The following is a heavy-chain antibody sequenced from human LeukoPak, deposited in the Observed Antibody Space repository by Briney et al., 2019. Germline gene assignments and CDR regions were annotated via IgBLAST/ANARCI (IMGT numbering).Heavy chain of an antibody. V-gene: IGHV3-23*01. J-gene: IGHJ4*02. Sequence: PGGSLRLSCAASGFTFSSYAMSWVRQAPGKGLEWVSAISGSGGSTYYADSAKGRFTISRDNSKNTLYLQMNSLRAEDTAVYYCAKDRWGDSNYYFDYWGQGTLVTVSS. D-gene: IGHD4-11*01. CDR1: GFTFSSYA. CDR3: AKDRWGDSNYYFDY. CDR2: ISGSGGST.